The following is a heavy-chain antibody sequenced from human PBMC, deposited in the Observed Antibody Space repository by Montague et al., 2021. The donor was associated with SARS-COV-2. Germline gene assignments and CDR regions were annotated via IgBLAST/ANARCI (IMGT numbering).Heavy chain of an antibody. CDR1: GGSISSDNW. V-gene: IGHV4-4*02. D-gene: IGHD3-10*01. CDR2: IFNSGST. CDR3: ARRSTMVRGVTKRNNWFDP. J-gene: IGHJ5*02. Sequence: SETLSLTCALSGGSISSDNWWSWVRQSPGKGLEWIGEIFNSGSTNYNPSLKSRVTMSVDKSKNDFSLKLSPVTAADTAMYYCARRSTMVRGVTKRNNWFDPWGQGTLVTVSS.